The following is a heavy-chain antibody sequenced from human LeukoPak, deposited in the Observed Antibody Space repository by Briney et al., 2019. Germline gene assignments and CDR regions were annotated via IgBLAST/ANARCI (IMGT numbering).Heavy chain of an antibody. J-gene: IGHJ4*02. CDR1: GYSISSGYY. D-gene: IGHD1-26*01. V-gene: IGHV4-38-2*02. Sequence: SETLSLTCTVSGYSISSGYYWGWIRQPPGKGLEWIGSIYHSGSTYYNPSLKSRVTISADTSKNQFSLKLSSVTAADTAVYYCARVGYSGSYTYYFDYWGQGTLVTVSS. CDR3: ARVGYSGSYTYYFDY. CDR2: IYHSGST.